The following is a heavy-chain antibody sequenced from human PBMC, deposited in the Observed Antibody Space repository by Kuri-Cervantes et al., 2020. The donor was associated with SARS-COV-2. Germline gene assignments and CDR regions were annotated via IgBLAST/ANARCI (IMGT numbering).Heavy chain of an antibody. CDR1: GYSISSGYY. CDR2: FYHSGST. V-gene: IGHV4-38-2*01. D-gene: IGHD6-6*01. CDR3: ARRGAGSSSAAFDI. J-gene: IGHJ3*02. Sequence: GSLRLSCAVSGYSISSGYYWGWIRQPPGKGLEWIAIFYHSGSTYYNPSLKSRVTISLDTSKNQFSLKLSSVTAADTAVYYCARRGAGSSSAAFDIWGLGTMVTVSS.